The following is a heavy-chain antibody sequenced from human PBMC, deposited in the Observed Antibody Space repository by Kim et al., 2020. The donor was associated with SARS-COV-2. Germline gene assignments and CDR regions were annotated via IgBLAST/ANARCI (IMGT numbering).Heavy chain of an antibody. J-gene: IGHJ5*02. Sequence: GGSLRLSCAASGFTFSSYSMNWVRQAPGKGLEWVSSISSSSSYIYYADSVKGRFTISRDNAKNSLYLQMNSLRAEDTAVYYCAREENYYDSSGYPAWCQGTLVTVSS. CDR2: ISSSSSYI. CDR1: GFTFSSYS. V-gene: IGHV3-21*01. D-gene: IGHD3-22*01. CDR3: AREENYYDSSGYPA.